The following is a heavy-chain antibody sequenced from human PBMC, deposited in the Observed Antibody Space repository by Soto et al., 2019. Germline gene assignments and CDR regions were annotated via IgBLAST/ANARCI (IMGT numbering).Heavy chain of an antibody. J-gene: IGHJ4*02. Sequence: GASVKVSCKASGYTFISYAMYWVRQAPGQGLEWMGIISPRDGSTSYALSFQGRVSMTRDTSTSTMYMELSNLRSEDTAVYYCARGGGTLDYWGQGTLVTVAS. CDR1: GYTFISYA. V-gene: IGHV1-46*01. CDR2: ISPRDGST. CDR3: ARGGGTLDY.